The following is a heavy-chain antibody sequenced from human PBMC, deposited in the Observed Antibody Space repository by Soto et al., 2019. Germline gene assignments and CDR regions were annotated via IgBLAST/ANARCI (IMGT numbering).Heavy chain of an antibody. CDR1: GYTFTGYY. Sequence: ASVKVSCKASGYTFTGYYMHWVRQAPGQGLEWMGWINPNSGGTNYAQKFQGWVTMTRDTSISTAYMELSRLRSDDTAVYYCTRGSTGDYYYYGMDVWGQGTTVTVSS. J-gene: IGHJ6*02. CDR3: TRGSTGDYYYYGMDV. D-gene: IGHD2-8*02. CDR2: INPNSGGT. V-gene: IGHV1-2*04.